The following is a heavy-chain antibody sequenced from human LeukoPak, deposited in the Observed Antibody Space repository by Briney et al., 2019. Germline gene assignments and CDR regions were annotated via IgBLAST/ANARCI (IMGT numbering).Heavy chain of an antibody. CDR2: IYTSGST. Sequence: SETLSLTCNVSRGSISSGGHYWSWIRQPAGKGLEWIGRIYTSGSTNYNPSLKSRVTISVDTSKNQFSLKLSSVTAADTAVYYCARHSQYYSDFDYWGQGTLVTVSS. CDR3: ARHSQYYSDFDY. V-gene: IGHV4-61*02. CDR1: RGSISSGGHY. D-gene: IGHD3-10*01. J-gene: IGHJ4*02.